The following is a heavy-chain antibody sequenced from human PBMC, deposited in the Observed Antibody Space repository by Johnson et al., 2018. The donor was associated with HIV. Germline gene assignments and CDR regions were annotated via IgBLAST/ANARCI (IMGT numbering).Heavy chain of an antibody. J-gene: IGHJ3*02. V-gene: IGHV3-7*03. Sequence: VHLVESGGGLVQPGGSLRLSCAASGFTFSSYWMSWVRQAPGKGLEWVANIKQDGSEKYYVDSVKGRFTISRDNAKNSLYLQMNSLRADDTALYYCARGVGSTTVAAFDIWGQGTMVTVSS. CDR2: IKQDGSEK. D-gene: IGHD1-26*01. CDR1: GFTFSSYW. CDR3: ARGVGSTTVAAFDI.